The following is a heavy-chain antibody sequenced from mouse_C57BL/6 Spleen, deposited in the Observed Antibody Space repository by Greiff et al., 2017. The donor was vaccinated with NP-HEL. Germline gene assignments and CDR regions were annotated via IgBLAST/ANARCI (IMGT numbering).Heavy chain of an antibody. Sequence: EVQLVESGGGLVKPGGSLKLSCAASGFTFSSYTMSWVRQTPEKRLEWVATISGGGGNTYYPDSVKGRFTIARDNAKNTLYLQMSSLRSEDTALYYCARLLLGGGHYYAMDYWGQGTSVTVSS. V-gene: IGHV5-9*01. CDR1: GFTFSSYT. CDR3: ARLLLGGGHYYAMDY. D-gene: IGHD2-1*01. CDR2: ISGGGGNT. J-gene: IGHJ4*01.